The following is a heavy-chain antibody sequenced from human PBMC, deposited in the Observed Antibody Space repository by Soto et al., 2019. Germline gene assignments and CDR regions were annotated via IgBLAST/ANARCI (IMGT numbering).Heavy chain of an antibody. CDR1: GFTFRNYD. Sequence: EVQLVESGGGLVQPGGSLRLSCEASGFTFRNYDMHWVRQGTGKGLEWVSGISAAGNPDYADSGEGRFTISRENAKNSFFLPMNSLRVGDTAVYYCARTDRDFYGLDVWGQGTTVIVSS. CDR3: ARTDRDFYGLDV. V-gene: IGHV3-13*05. J-gene: IGHJ6*02. CDR2: ISAAGNP.